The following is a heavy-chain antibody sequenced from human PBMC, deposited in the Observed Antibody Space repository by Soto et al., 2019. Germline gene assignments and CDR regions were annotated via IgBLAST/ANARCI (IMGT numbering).Heavy chain of an antibody. CDR2: IYHSGST. J-gene: IGHJ5*02. D-gene: IGHD3-10*01. CDR3: ARDGAGASGLGWFDP. V-gene: IGHV4-31*03. Sequence: QVQLQESGPGLVKPSQTLSLTCTVSGDSISRGGYYWNWLRQHPRKGLEWIGYIYHSGSTIYNPSLKGRVTXSXXXSXXRLSLELSNVTAADTAVYYCARDGAGASGLGWFDPWGQGILVTVSS. CDR1: GDSISRGGYY.